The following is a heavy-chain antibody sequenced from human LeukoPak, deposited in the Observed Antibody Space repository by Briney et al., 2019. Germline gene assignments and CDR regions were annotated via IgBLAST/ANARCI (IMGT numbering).Heavy chain of an antibody. CDR3: ARSIGSYYTMDV. CDR1: GFTFSDYY. D-gene: IGHD3-22*01. J-gene: IGHJ6*02. Sequence: GGSLRLSCVACGFTFSDYYMNWIRQAPGRGLEWVSYISGSGSDFYYADSVKGRFTISRDNAKNSLCLQMNSLRAEDTAVYYCARSIGSYYTMDVWGQGTTVTVSS. CDR2: ISGSGSDF. V-gene: IGHV3-11*01.